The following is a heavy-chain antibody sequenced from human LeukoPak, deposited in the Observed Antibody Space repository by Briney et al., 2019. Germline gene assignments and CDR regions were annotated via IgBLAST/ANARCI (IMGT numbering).Heavy chain of an antibody. CDR1: GLSLSTDGVA. CDR2: FYWDDDE. V-gene: IGHV2-5*02. D-gene: IGHD5-24*01. CDR3: AHSNRDGYRGTALYYFDY. J-gene: IGHJ4*02. Sequence: SGPTLVNPTQTLTLTCAWSGLSLSTDGVAVGLVRQPPGKALEWLALFYWDDDEHYNPSLRNRLSITKDTSKNQVILTMTDMNPADTGTYYCAHSNRDGYRGTALYYFDYWGQGILVTVSS.